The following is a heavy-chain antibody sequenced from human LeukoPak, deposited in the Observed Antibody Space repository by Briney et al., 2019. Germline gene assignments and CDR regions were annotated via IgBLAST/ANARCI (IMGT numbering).Heavy chain of an antibody. V-gene: IGHV4-30-2*01. Sequence: SETLSLTCVVSGGSISSGAFSWSWIRQPPGKGLEWIGYIYHTGGAYYNLSLKSRVTISLDRSKNQFSLRLSSVTAADTAVYYCAREGAIIAAPNNWFDPWGQGTLVTVSS. CDR3: AREGAIIAAPNNWFDP. CDR1: GGSISSGAFS. J-gene: IGHJ5*02. CDR2: IYHTGGA. D-gene: IGHD6-6*01.